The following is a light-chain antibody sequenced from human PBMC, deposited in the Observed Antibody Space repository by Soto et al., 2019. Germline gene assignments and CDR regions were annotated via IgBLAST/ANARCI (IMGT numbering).Light chain of an antibody. CDR3: QQYGDSPDTDRWT. CDR2: GAS. Sequence: EIVLTQSPGTLSLSPGERASLSWRASQSVRSSSLAWYQQKPGQPPRLLIYGASSRATGIPDRFSGSGSGTDFTLTISRLEPEDFAVYFCQQYGDSPDTDRWTFGPGTKVEIK. CDR1: QSVRSSS. V-gene: IGKV3-20*01. J-gene: IGKJ1*01.